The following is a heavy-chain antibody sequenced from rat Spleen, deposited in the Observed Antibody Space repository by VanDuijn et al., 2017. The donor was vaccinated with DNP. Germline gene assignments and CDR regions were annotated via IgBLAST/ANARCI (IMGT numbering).Heavy chain of an antibody. V-gene: IGHV5-46*01. CDR2: LSGSGGNT. J-gene: IGHJ4*01. D-gene: IGHD1-1*01. Sequence: EVQLVESGGGLVQPGRSLKLSCVASGFTFNSCWMTWVRQAPAKGLEWVATLSGSGGNTYYRDSVKGRFTISRDNAQSTLDLQMNSLRSEDTATYYCIRRTVVTGAMDAWGQGTAVAVSS. CDR1: GFTFNSCW. CDR3: IRRTVVTGAMDA.